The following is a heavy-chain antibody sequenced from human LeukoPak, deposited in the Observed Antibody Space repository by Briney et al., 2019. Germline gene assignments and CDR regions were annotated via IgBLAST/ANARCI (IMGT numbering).Heavy chain of an antibody. CDR3: VTEGYCTSDSCYVH. CDR1: GYTFTDYY. Sequence: GASVKVSCKASGYTFTDYYIHWVRQAPGQGLEWMASINPHGGVTNSAQEFRGRVTITADPSRATAYMELASLRSEDTAMYYCVTEGYCTSDSCYVHWGQGTLVTVSS. V-gene: IGHV1-2*02. D-gene: IGHD2-2*01. CDR2: INPHGGVT. J-gene: IGHJ4*02.